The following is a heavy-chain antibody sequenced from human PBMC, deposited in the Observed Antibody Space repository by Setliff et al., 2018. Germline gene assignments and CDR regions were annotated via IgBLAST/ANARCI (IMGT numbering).Heavy chain of an antibody. CDR2: IHSSGSA. D-gene: IGHD3-3*01. CDR1: GVSINSLTW. Sequence: SETLSLTCAVSGVSINSLTWWSWIRQPAGKGLEWIGHIHSSGSANYNSSLESRLTMSLDPSKKQFSLKLTSVTAADTAVYYCARMSGFQYMDVWGQGTLVTVSS. J-gene: IGHJ4*02. V-gene: IGHV4-61*09. CDR3: ARMSGFQYMDV.